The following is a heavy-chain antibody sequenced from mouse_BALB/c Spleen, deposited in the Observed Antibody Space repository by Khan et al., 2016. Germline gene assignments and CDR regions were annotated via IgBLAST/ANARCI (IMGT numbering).Heavy chain of an antibody. V-gene: IGHV1-87*01. J-gene: IGHJ2*01. CDR1: GYTFTSYW. D-gene: IGHD1-1*01. CDR3: ASYYGSSYDYFDY. Sequence: QVQLKQSGPELVKPGASVKLSCKASGYTFTSYWMQWVKQRPGQGLEWIGAIYPGDGDTRYHQKFKGKATLTADKSSSTAYMQLSSLASEDSAVYYCASYYGSSYDYFDYWDQGTTLTVS. CDR2: IYPGDGDT.